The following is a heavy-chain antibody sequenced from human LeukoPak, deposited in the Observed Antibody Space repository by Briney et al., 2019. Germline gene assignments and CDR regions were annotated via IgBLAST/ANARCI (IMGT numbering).Heavy chain of an antibody. V-gene: IGHV3-23*01. CDR2: IGGRDGST. D-gene: IGHD1-26*01. Sequence: GGSLRLSCAASGFTFSSYGMSWVRQAPGKGLEWVSAIGGRDGSTYYADSVKGRFTISRDNSKNTLYVQMNSLRAEDTAVYYCAREGGSYPRGDYYYGMDVWGQGTTVTVSS. CDR3: AREGGSYPRGDYYYGMDV. J-gene: IGHJ6*02. CDR1: GFTFSSYG.